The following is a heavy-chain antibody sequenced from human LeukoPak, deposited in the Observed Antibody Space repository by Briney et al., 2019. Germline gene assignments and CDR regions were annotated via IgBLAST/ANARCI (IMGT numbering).Heavy chain of an antibody. J-gene: IGHJ4*02. CDR1: GGSISSSSYY. CDR3: ARHATGWETLLLLDH. Sequence: PSETLSLTCTVSGGSISSSSYYWGWIRQPPGKGLEWIGSIYYSGSTYYNPSLKSRVTISVDPSKTQFSLRLSSVTAADTAVYYCARHATGWETLLLLDHWGQGTLVTVSS. CDR2: IYYSGST. V-gene: IGHV4-39*01. D-gene: IGHD6-19*01.